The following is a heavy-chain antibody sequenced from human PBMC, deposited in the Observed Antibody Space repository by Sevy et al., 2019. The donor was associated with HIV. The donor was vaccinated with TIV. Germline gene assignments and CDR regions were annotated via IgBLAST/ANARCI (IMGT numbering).Heavy chain of an antibody. D-gene: IGHD3-10*01. V-gene: IGHV3-21*06. CDR2: ISGSANYI. Sequence: GGSLRLSCIASGFTFNTYTMNWVRQAPGKGLEWVSSISGSANYIYYADSVKGRFTISRDNAKNSLFLQMNSLRVEDTAVYYCARPYGSGSWEAFDIWGQGTMVIVSS. J-gene: IGHJ3*02. CDR1: GFTFNTYT. CDR3: ARPYGSGSWEAFDI.